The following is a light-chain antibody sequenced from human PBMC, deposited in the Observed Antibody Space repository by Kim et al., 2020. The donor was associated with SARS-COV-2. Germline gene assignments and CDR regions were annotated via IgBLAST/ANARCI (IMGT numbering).Light chain of an antibody. CDR3: QKCDSAPWT. CDR2: AAS. CDR1: QDISNY. Sequence: ASVGDRVTITCRASQDISNYLAWFQLKPGKAPKLLIYAASALQPGVPSRFSGSGSGTDFTLTVTSLQPEDVATYYCQKCDSAPWTFGQGTKV. J-gene: IGKJ1*01. V-gene: IGKV1-27*01.